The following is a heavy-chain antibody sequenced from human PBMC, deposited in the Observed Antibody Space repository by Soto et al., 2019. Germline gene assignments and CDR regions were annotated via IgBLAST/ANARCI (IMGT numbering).Heavy chain of an antibody. D-gene: IGHD1-7*01. V-gene: IGHV4-4*02. CDR2: IYRTGST. CDR3: ASRDPGTSVDY. CDR1: GGPFTSNNW. J-gene: IGHJ4*02. Sequence: SETLSLTCAVSGGPFTSNNWWTWVRQPPGQGLEWIGEIYRTGSTNYNPSLKSRVTISLDKSENQFSLKVTSLTAADTAVYYCASRDPGTSVDYWGQGTLVTVSS.